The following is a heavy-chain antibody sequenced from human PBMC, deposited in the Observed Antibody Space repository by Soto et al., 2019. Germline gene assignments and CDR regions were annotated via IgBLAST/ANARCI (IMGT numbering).Heavy chain of an antibody. D-gene: IGHD6-19*01. V-gene: IGHV4-34*01. CDR1: GGSFSGYY. CDR2: INHSGST. Sequence: PSETPSLTCAVYGGSFSGYYWSWIRQPPGKGLEWIGEINHSGSTNYNPSLKSRVTISVDTSKNQFSLKLSSVTAADTAVYYCARAVAGIYYYYGMDVWGQGTTVTVSS. J-gene: IGHJ6*02. CDR3: ARAVAGIYYYYGMDV.